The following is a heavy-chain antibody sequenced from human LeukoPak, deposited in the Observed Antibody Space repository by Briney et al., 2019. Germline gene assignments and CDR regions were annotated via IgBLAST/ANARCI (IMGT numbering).Heavy chain of an antibody. CDR2: ISTFTGDT. V-gene: IGHV1-18*01. Sequence: ASVKVSCKGSGYPFTKSGIAWVRQAPGQGLEWMGWISTFTGDTNYAQKFQTRVTMTTDTSTTTVYMELKSLTSDDSAVYYCAKDEGRFDSWGQGTLVTVSS. CDR3: AKDEGRFDS. J-gene: IGHJ5*01. CDR1: GYPFTKSG.